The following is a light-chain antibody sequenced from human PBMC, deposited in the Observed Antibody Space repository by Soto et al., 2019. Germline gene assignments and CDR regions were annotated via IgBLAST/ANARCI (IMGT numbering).Light chain of an antibody. CDR3: QQRSNWSLT. CDR1: QSISSY. CDR2: DAS. Sequence: EIVLTQSPATLSLSPGERATLSCRASQSISSYLAWYQRKPGQAPRLLIYDASKRATGIPARISGSGSGTDFTLTISSLEPEDSAAYYCQQRSNWSLTFGPGTKVDIK. J-gene: IGKJ3*01. V-gene: IGKV3-11*01.